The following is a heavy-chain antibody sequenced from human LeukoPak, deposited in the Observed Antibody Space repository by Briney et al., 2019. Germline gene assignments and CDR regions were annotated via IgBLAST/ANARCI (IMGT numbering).Heavy chain of an antibody. CDR3: AKSPYYDLYNWFDP. V-gene: IGHV3-23*01. J-gene: IGHJ5*02. CDR1: GFSFSNYN. CDR2: ISGSGGST. D-gene: IGHD3-22*01. Sequence: GGSLRVSCTASGFSFSNYNMNWVRQAPGKGLEWVSAISGSGGSTYYADSVKGRFTISRDNSKNTLYLQMNSLRAEDTAVYYCAKSPYYDLYNWFDPWGQGTLVTVSS.